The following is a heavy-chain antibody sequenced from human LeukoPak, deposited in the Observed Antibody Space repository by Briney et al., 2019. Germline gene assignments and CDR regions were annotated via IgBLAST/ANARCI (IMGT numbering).Heavy chain of an antibody. CDR3: ATGPLRYYGSGSYYSPPYY. Sequence: ASVKVSCKASGYTFTSYYMHWVRQAPGQGLEWMGIINPSGGSTSYAQKFQGRVTMTEDTSTDTAYMELSSLRSEDTAVYYCATGPLRYYGSGSYYSPPYYWGQGTLVTVSS. J-gene: IGHJ4*02. CDR2: INPSGGST. D-gene: IGHD3-10*01. CDR1: GYTFTSYY. V-gene: IGHV1-46*01.